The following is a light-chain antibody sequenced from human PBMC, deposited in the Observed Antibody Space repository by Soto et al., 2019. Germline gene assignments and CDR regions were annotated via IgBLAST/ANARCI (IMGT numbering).Light chain of an antibody. J-gene: IGKJ1*01. Sequence: EIVMTQSPATLSVSPGERAALSCRASESVSSDLAWFQQKPGQAPRLLIYGASTRATGIPARFSGNGSGTELTLTIVSLQYEDFAVYYCQQYNNWPPWTCGQGTKVDIK. CDR3: QQYNNWPPWT. CDR2: GAS. CDR1: ESVSSD. V-gene: IGKV3-15*01.